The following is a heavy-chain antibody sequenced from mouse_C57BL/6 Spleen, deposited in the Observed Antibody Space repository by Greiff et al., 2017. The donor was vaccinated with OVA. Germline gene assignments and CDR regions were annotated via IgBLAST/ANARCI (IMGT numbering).Heavy chain of an antibody. D-gene: IGHD2-5*01. J-gene: IGHJ4*01. CDR3: ARLYYSNYKGAMDY. Sequence: VKLVESGAELARPGASVKMSCKASGYTFTSYTMHWVKQRPGQGLEWIGYINPSSGYTKYNQKFKDKATLTADKSSSTAYMQLSSLTSEDSAVYYCARLYYSNYKGAMDYWGQGTSVTVSS. CDR2: INPSSGYT. CDR1: GYTFTSYT. V-gene: IGHV1-4*01.